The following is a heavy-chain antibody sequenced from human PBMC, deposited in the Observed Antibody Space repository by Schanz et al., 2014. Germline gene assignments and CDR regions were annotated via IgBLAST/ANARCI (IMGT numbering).Heavy chain of an antibody. D-gene: IGHD3-22*01. V-gene: IGHV3-30*09. CDR2: ITYDGSNK. J-gene: IGHJ6*02. Sequence: QVELVESGGGVVQPGRSLRLSCAASGFTFSRHAMHWVRQAAGKGLEWVAAITYDGSNKYYAESVKGRFAISRDNSKNTLFLQVNSLRAEDTAVYYCAKDHFGHYDSSGCSDCYYYGMDVWGQGTTVTVSS. CDR1: GFTFSRHA. CDR3: AKDHFGHYDSSGCSDCYYYGMDV.